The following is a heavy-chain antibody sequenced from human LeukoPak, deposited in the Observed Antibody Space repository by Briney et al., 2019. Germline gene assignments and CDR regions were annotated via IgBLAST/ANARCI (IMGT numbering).Heavy chain of an antibody. V-gene: IGHV4-59*12. J-gene: IGHJ3*02. D-gene: IGHD6-13*01. CDR1: GGSISNYY. Sequence: SETLSLTCTVSGGSISNYYWSWIRQPPGKGLEWIGYIYYSGSTNYNPSLKSRVTISVDTSKNQFSLKLSSVTAADTAVYYCARVGYSSSWYEDQAFDIWGQGTMVTVSS. CDR2: IYYSGST. CDR3: ARVGYSSSWYEDQAFDI.